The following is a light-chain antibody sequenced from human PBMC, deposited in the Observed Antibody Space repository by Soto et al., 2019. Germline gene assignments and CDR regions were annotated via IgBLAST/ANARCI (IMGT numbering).Light chain of an antibody. CDR1: QSVSSSS. CDR2: GVS. CDR3: QQYDSSVWT. V-gene: IGKV3-20*01. Sequence: EIVLTQSPGTLSLSPGVRATLSCRASQSVSSSSLAWYQQKPGQAPRLLMYGVSSRATGIPDRFSGSGSGTDFTLTINSLEPEDFAVYFCQQYDSSVWTFGQGTKVDIK. J-gene: IGKJ1*01.